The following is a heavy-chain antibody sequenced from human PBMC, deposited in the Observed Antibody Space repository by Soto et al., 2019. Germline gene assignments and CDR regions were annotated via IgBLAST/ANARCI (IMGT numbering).Heavy chain of an antibody. CDR1: GDTFRSYA. CDR3: ARSSTGPNYYGMDV. Sequence: PVKSYCKPSGDTFRSYAITWVRQAPGQGLEWMGGIIPIFGTANYAQKFQGRVTITADESTSTAYMELGSLRSEDTAVYYCARSSTGPNYYGMDVWGQGTTVTVSS. D-gene: IGHD1-1*01. V-gene: IGHV1-69*13. CDR2: IIPIFGTA. J-gene: IGHJ6*02.